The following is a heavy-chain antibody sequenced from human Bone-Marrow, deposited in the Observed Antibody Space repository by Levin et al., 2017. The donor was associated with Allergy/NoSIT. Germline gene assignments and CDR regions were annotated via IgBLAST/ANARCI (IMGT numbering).Heavy chain of an antibody. J-gene: IGHJ1*01. Sequence: ASVKVSCKASGYNFPKYGMTWVRQAPGQGLEWMGWISADNGNTKYAQKFQDRVTMTTDTSTSTAYMELRSLTSDDTALYYCARLGYGGNSKAASQYWGQGTLVTVSS. CDR1: GYNFPKYG. V-gene: IGHV1-18*01. CDR2: ISADNGNT. D-gene: IGHD4-23*01. CDR3: ARLGYGGNSKAASQY.